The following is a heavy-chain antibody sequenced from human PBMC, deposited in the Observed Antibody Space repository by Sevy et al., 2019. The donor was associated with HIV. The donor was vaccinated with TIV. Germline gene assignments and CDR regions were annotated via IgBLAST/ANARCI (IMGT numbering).Heavy chain of an antibody. D-gene: IGHD2-15*01. CDR1: GFTVSSNY. V-gene: IGHV3-53*01. CDR2: IYSGGST. J-gene: IGHJ3*02. Sequence: GGSLRLSCAASGFTVSSNYMSWVRQAPGKGLEWVSVIYSGGSTYYADSVEGRFTISRDNSKNTLCLQMNSLRAEDTAVYYWARDAPYCSGGSGLGSGDAFDIWGQGTMVTVSS. CDR3: ARDAPYCSGGSGLGSGDAFDI.